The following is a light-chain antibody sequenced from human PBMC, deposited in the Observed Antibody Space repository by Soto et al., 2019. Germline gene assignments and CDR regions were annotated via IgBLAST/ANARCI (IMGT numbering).Light chain of an antibody. Sequence: QSALTQPASVSGSPGQSITISCTGTSSDVGSYKLASWYQQHPGKAPKLMIYEGSKRPSGVSNRFSGSKSGNTASLTISGLQAEDEADYYCCSYAGSSTFYVFGTGTKVTV. V-gene: IGLV2-23*01. CDR3: CSYAGSSTFYV. CDR1: SSDVGSYKL. J-gene: IGLJ1*01. CDR2: EGS.